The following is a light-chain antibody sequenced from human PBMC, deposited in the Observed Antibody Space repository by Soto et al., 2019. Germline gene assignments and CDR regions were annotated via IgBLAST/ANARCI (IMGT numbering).Light chain of an antibody. CDR3: QKDDTAPQT. Sequence: DIQMTQSPSSLSASVGDTGTITCRASQGIIDYLAWYQQRPGKVHKLLIYAASTLQTGVPSRFSGSGAGTDFTLTISSLQPEDVGSYYCQKDDTAPQTFGQGTRVEIK. J-gene: IGKJ1*01. V-gene: IGKV1-27*01. CDR2: AAS. CDR1: QGIIDY.